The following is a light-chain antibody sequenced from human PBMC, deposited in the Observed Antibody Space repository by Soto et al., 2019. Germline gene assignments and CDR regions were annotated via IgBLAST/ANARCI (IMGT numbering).Light chain of an antibody. J-gene: IGLJ1*01. CDR3: AAWDDSLSGYV. Sequence: QSVRTQPASASGTAGERVTISCSGSSSNIGSNYVYWYQQLPGTAPKLLIYRNNQRPSGVPDRFSGSKSGTSASLAISGLRSEDEADYYCAAWDDSLSGYVFGTGTKVTVL. V-gene: IGLV1-47*01. CDR2: RNN. CDR1: SSNIGSNY.